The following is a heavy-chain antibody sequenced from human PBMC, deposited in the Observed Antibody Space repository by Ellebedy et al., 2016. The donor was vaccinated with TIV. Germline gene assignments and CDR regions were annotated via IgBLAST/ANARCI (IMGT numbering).Heavy chain of an antibody. CDR1: GYSFTSYW. Sequence: PGGSLRLSCKGSGYSFTSYWIGWVRQMPGKGLEWMGIIYPGDSDTRYSPSFQGQVTISADKSISTAYLQWSSLKASDTAMYYCARLRARLPRDAFDIWGQGTMVTVSS. D-gene: IGHD2-15*01. V-gene: IGHV5-51*01. CDR2: IYPGDSDT. J-gene: IGHJ3*02. CDR3: ARLRARLPRDAFDI.